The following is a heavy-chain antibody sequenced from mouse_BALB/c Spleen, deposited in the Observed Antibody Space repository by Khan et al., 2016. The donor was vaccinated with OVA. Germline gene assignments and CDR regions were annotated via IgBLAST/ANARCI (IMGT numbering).Heavy chain of an antibody. Sequence: VELVESGPGLVAPSQNLSITCTVSGFSLTDYGVSWIRQPPGMGLEWLGGIWGGGTTYYNSALKSRLSISKDNSKSQVFLKMNSLQTDDTAMYYCAKGLWSHYFALDYWGQGASVTVSS. D-gene: IGHD1-1*02. V-gene: IGHV2-6-5*01. J-gene: IGHJ4*01. CDR3: AKGLWSHYFALDY. CDR2: IWGGGTT. CDR1: GFSLTDYG.